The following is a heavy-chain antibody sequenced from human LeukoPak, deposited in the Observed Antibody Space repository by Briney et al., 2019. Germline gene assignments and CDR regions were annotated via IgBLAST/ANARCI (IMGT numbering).Heavy chain of an antibody. J-gene: IGHJ4*02. CDR1: GGSLNNYY. CDR2: IYSSGST. CDR3: ARHGANGHSYGAYLDY. V-gene: IGHV4-59*08. Sequence: PSETLSLTCTVSGGSLNNYYWSWIRQPPGKGLEWIGSIYSSGSTNYSPSLKSRVIISVDTSKSQFSLKLSSLTAADTAMYYCARHGANGHSYGAYLDYWGQGTLVTVSS. D-gene: IGHD5-18*01.